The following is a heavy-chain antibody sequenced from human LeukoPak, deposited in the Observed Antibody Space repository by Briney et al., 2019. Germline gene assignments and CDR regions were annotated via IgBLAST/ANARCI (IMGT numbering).Heavy chain of an antibody. Sequence: GGSLGLSCAASGFTFTSYGMHWVRQAPGKGLEWVSVISYDGSDQYYADSVKGRFTISRDNSKNTLYLQMNSLRAADTAVYYCAKDNTPEQLPHDYWGQGTLVIVSS. CDR2: ISYDGSDQ. CDR3: AKDNTPEQLPHDY. V-gene: IGHV3-30*18. D-gene: IGHD1/OR15-1a*01. J-gene: IGHJ4*02. CDR1: GFTFTSYG.